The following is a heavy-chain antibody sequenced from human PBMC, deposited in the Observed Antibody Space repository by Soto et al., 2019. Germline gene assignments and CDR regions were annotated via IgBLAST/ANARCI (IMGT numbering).Heavy chain of an antibody. V-gene: IGHV3-74*01. CDR2: ISSDGSST. D-gene: IGHD3-22*01. CDR3: AREYVLRDSSNYYSFYYHGMDV. J-gene: IGHJ6*02. Sequence: EVQLVESGGGLVQPGGSLRLPCAASGFTFSSYWMHWVRQVPGKGLVWLSRISSDGSSTSYADSVKGRFTISRDNAKNTLYLQMDSLRVEDTAVYYCAREYVLRDSSNYYSFYYHGMDVWGQGTTVTVSS. CDR1: GFTFSSYW.